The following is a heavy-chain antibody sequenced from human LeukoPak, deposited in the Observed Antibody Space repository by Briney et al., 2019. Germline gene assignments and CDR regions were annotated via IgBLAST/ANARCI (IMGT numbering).Heavy chain of an antibody. CDR2: ISYAGSNK. V-gene: IGHV3-30*04. CDR3: AKAASGSYLYYFDY. CDR1: GFTFSSYA. D-gene: IGHD1-26*01. J-gene: IGHJ4*02. Sequence: GGSLRLSRAASGFTFSSYAMHWVGQAPGKGLEWVAGISYAGSNKYYADSAKGRFTISRDNSKNTLYLQMNSLRAEDPAVYYCAKAASGSYLYYFDYWGEGTLVTVSS.